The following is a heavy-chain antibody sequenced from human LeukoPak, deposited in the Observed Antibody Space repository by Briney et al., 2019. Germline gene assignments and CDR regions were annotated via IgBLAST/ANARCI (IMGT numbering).Heavy chain of an antibody. V-gene: IGHV4-59*01. CDR1: GGSISSYY. Sequence: PSETLSLTCTVSGGSISSYYWSWIRQPPGKGLEWIGYIYYSGSTNYNPSLKSRVTISVDTSKNQFSLKLSSVTAADTAVYYCARAIDYSNIYYYYYYVDVWGKGTTVTVSS. D-gene: IGHD4-11*01. J-gene: IGHJ6*03. CDR3: ARAIDYSNIYYYYYYVDV. CDR2: IYYSGST.